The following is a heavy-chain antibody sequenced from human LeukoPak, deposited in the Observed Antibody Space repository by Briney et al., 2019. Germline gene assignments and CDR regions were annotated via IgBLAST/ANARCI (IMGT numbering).Heavy chain of an antibody. CDR1: GFSFNTYY. CDR2: IWPDGSDK. J-gene: IGHJ4*02. Sequence: GGSLRLSCAASGFSFNTYYMSWVRQGPGKGLEWVATIWPDGSDKKYVDSVRDRFTISRDNAKNLLYLQMNGLSAEDTAVYFRARLIGSVTTFDYWGQGALVTVSS. CDR3: ARLIGSVTTFDY. V-gene: IGHV3-7*01. D-gene: IGHD4-17*01.